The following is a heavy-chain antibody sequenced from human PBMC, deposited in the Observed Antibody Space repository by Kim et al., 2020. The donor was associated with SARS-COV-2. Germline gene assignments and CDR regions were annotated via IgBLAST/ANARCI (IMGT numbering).Heavy chain of an antibody. J-gene: IGHJ1*01. CDR1: GFSFSTFA. V-gene: IGHV3-23*01. Sequence: GGSLRLSCAASGFSFSTFAMTWVRPAPGEGLEWVSTLSGNGETAYSADSVKGRFTVSRDNSKNTFFLQMNSLRAEDTAFYFCSRDLLERSTFSGFWGQ. D-gene: IGHD1-1*01. CDR2: LSGNGETA. CDR3: SRDLLERSTFSGF.